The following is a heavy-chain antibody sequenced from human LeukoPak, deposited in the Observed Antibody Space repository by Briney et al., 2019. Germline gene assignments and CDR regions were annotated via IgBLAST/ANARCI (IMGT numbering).Heavy chain of an antibody. D-gene: IGHD3-9*01. J-gene: IGHJ4*02. CDR2: ISGSGGST. V-gene: IGHV3-23*01. CDR1: GFTFSSYA. CDR3: AKAHRYYDILTGYYTVIDY. Sequence: AGGSLRLSCAASGFTFSSYAMSWVRQAPGKGLEWVSAISGSGGSTYYADSVKGRFTISRDNSKNTLYLQMNSLRAEDTAVYYCAKAHRYYDILTGYYTVIDYWGQGTLVTVSS.